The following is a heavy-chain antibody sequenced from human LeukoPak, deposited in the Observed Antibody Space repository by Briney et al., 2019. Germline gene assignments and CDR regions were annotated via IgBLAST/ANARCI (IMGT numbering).Heavy chain of an antibody. V-gene: IGHV4-39*07. CDR3: ASITFGGVIDRGY. CDR1: GGSISSSSYY. CDR2: INHSGST. D-gene: IGHD3-16*02. Sequence: SETLSLTCTVSGGSISSSSYYWGWIRQPPGKGLEWIGEINHSGSTKYNPSLKSRVTISVDTSKNQFSLKLSSVTAADTAVYYCASITFGGVIDRGYWGQGTLVTVSS. J-gene: IGHJ4*02.